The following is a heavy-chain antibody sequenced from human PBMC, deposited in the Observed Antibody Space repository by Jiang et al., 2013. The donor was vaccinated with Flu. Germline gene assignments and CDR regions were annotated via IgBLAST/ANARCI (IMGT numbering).Heavy chain of an antibody. Sequence: QLVESGGGVVQPGRSLRLSCAASGFTFSRYGMHWVRQAPGKGLEWVAVISYDGSNKDYADSVKGRFTISRDNSKNTLYLQMNSLRDEDTAVYYCARPPGVGATVWRDAFDIWGQGTMVTVSS. D-gene: IGHD1-26*01. V-gene: IGHV3-30-3*01. J-gene: IGHJ3*02. CDR2: ISYDGSNK. CDR3: ARPPGVGATVWRDAFDI. CDR1: GFTFSRYG.